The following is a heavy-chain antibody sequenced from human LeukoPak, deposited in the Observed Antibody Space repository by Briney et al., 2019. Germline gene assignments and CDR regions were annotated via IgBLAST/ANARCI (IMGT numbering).Heavy chain of an antibody. CDR1: GFDFSVYG. D-gene: IGHD3-9*01. CDR3: VRDKESRYFDS. CDR2: TGHVGNDI. Sequence: PGGSLRLSCAASGFDFSVYGMHWVRQVPGKGLEWVVVTGHVGNDIHYADSVKGRFTISRDNSKNTLYLQMNGLKAEDTAVYYCVRDKESRYFDSWGQGTLVTVSS. V-gene: IGHV3-33*01. J-gene: IGHJ4*02.